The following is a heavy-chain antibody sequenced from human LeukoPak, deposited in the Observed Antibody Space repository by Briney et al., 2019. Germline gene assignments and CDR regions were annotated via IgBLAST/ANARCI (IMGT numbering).Heavy chain of an antibody. CDR1: AGSIISHY. J-gene: IGHJ4*02. Sequence: PSETLSLTCTVSAGSIISHYWSWIRQPPGKGLEWIGYIYYSGSTNFNPSLKSRVTLSIDTSKNQFSLNLSSVTAADTAVYYCAREYYYDSSAYYRYFDYWSQGALVTVSS. D-gene: IGHD3-22*01. CDR2: IYYSGST. V-gene: IGHV4-59*11. CDR3: AREYYYDSSAYYRYFDY.